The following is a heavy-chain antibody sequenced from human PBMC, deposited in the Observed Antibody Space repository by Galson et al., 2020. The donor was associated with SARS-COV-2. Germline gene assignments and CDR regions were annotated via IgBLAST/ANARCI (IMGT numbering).Heavy chain of an antibody. J-gene: IGHJ3*02. Sequence: SETLSLTCTVSGGSISSYYWSWIRQPAGKGLEWIGRIYTSGSTNYNPSLKSRVTMSVDTSKNQFSLKLSSVTAADTAVYYCARGPSYYDILTGYYPGAFDIWGQGTMVTVSS. D-gene: IGHD3-9*01. CDR1: GGSISSYY. CDR3: ARGPSYYDILTGYYPGAFDI. CDR2: IYTSGST. V-gene: IGHV4-4*07.